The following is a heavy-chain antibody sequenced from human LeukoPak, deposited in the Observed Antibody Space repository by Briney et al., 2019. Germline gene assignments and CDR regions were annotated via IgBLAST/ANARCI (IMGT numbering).Heavy chain of an antibody. CDR1: GGTFSSYA. CDR2: IIPILGTA. J-gene: IGHJ4*02. D-gene: IGHD6-19*01. Sequence: ASVKVSCKASGGTFSSYAISWVRQAPGQGLEWMGGIIPILGTANYAQKLQGRVTMTTDTSTSTAYMELRSLRSDDTAVYYCARALWIAVAPTYFDYWGQGTLVTVSS. V-gene: IGHV1-69*10. CDR3: ARALWIAVAPTYFDY.